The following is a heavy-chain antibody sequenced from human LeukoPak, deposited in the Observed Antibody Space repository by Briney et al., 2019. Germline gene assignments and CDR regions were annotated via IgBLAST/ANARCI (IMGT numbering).Heavy chain of an antibody. CDR1: GGSINSYY. CDR2: IYYSGNT. CDR3: ARRARATAGGDYFDY. J-gene: IGHJ4*02. Sequence: SETLSLTCTVSGGSINSYYWTWIRQPPGKRLEWIGYIYYSGNTNYNPSLKSRVTISLDTSRNQLSLELSCVTAADTAVYYCARRARATAGGDYFDYWGQGTLVTVSS. D-gene: IGHD6-13*01. V-gene: IGHV4-59*08.